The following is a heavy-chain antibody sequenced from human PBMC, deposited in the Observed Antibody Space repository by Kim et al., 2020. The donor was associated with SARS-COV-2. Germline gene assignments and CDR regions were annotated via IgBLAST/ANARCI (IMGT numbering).Heavy chain of an antibody. CDR1: GFTFDDYT. J-gene: IGHJ4*02. CDR2: ISWDGGST. CDR3: AKDIGYRAVAGLFDY. Sequence: GGSLRLSCAASGFTFDDYTMHWVRQAPGKGLEWVSLISWDGGSTYYADSVKGRFTISRDNSKNSLYLQMNSLRTEDTALYYCAKDIGYRAVAGLFDYWGQGTLVTVSS. D-gene: IGHD6-19*01. V-gene: IGHV3-43*01.